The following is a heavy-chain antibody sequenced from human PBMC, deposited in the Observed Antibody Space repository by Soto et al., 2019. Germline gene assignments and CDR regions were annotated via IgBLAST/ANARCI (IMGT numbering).Heavy chain of an antibody. CDR3: TKRPGYGDHFDY. CDR2: ISSGSETT. V-gene: IGHV3-23*01. CDR1: GFSFGSYA. J-gene: IGHJ4*02. D-gene: IGHD4-17*01. Sequence: GGSLRLSCAASGFSFGSYAMSWVRQAPGKGLEWVSLISSGSETTYYTDSVKGRFTISRDNSENTLYLQMHSLRAEDTAVYYCTKRPGYGDHFDYWGQGSLVTVSS.